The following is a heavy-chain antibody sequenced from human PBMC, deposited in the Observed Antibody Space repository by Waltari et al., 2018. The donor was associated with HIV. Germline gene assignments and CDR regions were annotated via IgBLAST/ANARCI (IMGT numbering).Heavy chain of an antibody. D-gene: IGHD3-3*01. V-gene: IGHV4-59*01. J-gene: IGHJ5*02. CDR3: ARGLFGVGSNWFDP. CDR1: GGSFISYH. CDR2: IYYTGKT. Sequence: QVQLQESGPGLVKPSETLSLTCSVSGGSFISYHWTWIRQPPGKGLEWIGYIYYTGKTNCSPSLVSRVTISVDTSKNQFSLRLRSVTAADTAVYDCARGLFGVGSNWFDPWGQGILVTVSS.